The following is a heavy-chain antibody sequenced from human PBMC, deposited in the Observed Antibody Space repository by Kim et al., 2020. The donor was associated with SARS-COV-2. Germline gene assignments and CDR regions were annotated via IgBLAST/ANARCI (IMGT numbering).Heavy chain of an antibody. V-gene: IGHV3-23*01. Sequence: GGSLRLSCAVSGFTLSSCAMSWVRQAPGKGLEWVSAICRDGSTHYADSVKGRSTISRDISTNKLFIQMNSLRVGDTAIYYCGKRGTGRSWNMKRDWGQG. CDR1: GFTLSSCA. CDR2: ICRDGST. CDR3: GKRGTGRSWNMKRD. J-gene: IGHJ4*02. D-gene: IGHD1-1*01.